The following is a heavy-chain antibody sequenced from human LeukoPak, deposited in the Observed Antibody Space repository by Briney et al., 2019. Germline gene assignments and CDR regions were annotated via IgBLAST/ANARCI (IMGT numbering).Heavy chain of an antibody. Sequence: HSGTSLRLSCAASGFTFSSYAMSWVRQAPGKGLEWVSAISGSGGSTYYADSVKGRFTISRDNAKNTLYLQMNSLRAEDTALYYCVKARPGGAPDAFDIWGLGTMVSVCS. J-gene: IGHJ3*02. V-gene: IGHV3-23*01. D-gene: IGHD1-14*01. CDR2: ISGSGGST. CDR3: VKARPGGAPDAFDI. CDR1: GFTFSSYA.